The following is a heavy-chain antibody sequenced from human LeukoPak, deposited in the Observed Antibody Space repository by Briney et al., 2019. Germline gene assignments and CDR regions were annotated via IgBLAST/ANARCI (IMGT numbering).Heavy chain of an antibody. Sequence: PGWSLRLSCAASGFTFDDYAMHWVRQAPGKGLEWVSGISWNSGTIAYADSVKGRSTISRDNAKTSLYLQMNSLRPEDTALYYCAKGYCSGGSCFYVFVVWGQGTMVTVSS. CDR1: GFTFDDYA. J-gene: IGHJ3*01. V-gene: IGHV3-9*01. D-gene: IGHD2-15*01. CDR2: ISWNSGTI. CDR3: AKGYCSGGSCFYVFVV.